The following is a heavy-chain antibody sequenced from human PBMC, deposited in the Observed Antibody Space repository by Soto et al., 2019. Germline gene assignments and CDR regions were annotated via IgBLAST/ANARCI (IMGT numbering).Heavy chain of an antibody. Sequence: VNVSCKXSVGTFRSYAISGVRQAPGQGVEWMGGIIPIFGKANYTQKFQGRVTITADKSTSTAYMELSSLRSEDTAVYYCARRGTGTPNYYYYGMDVWGQGTTVTVS. CDR2: IIPIFGKA. V-gene: IGHV1-69*10. J-gene: IGHJ6*02. CDR3: ARRGTGTPNYYYYGMDV. D-gene: IGHD1-7*01. CDR1: VGTFRSYA.